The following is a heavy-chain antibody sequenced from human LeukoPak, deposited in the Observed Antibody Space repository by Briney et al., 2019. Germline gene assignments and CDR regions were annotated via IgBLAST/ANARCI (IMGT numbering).Heavy chain of an antibody. D-gene: IGHD6-13*01. CDR3: ARSGGSSWYWRNGMDV. V-gene: IGHV4-59*01. Sequence: SETLSLTCTVSGGSISSYYWRWIRQPPGKGLEGIGYIYYSGSTNYNPSLKSRVTISVDTSKNQFSLKLSSVTAADTAVYYCARSGGSSWYWRNGMDVWGQGTTVTVSS. J-gene: IGHJ6*02. CDR1: GGSISSYY. CDR2: IYYSGST.